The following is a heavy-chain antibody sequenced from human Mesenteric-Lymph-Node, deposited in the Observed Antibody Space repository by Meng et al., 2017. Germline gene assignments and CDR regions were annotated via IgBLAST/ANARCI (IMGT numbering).Heavy chain of an antibody. Sequence: ASVKVSCKASGYTFTSYYMHWVRQAPGQGLEWMGIINPSGGRTSYAQKFQGRVTMTRDTSTNTVYMELSSLRSEDTAVYYCAREVRYCSGGSCLNWFDPWGQGTLVTVSS. CDR1: GYTFTSYY. D-gene: IGHD2-15*01. J-gene: IGHJ5*02. CDR2: INPSGGRT. V-gene: IGHV1-46*01. CDR3: AREVRYCSGGSCLNWFDP.